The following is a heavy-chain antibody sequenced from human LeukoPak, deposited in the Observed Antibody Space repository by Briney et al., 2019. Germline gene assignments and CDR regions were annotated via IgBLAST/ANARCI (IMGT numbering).Heavy chain of an antibody. Sequence: GGSLRLSCAASGFTFSSYAMSWVRQAPGRGLEWVSGMSAGGGSTYSADSVKGRFTISRDSFKNTLYLEMNSLRVEDTAVYYCARAVAAPGSSPAGYYFDYWGLGTLVTVSS. CDR3: ARAVAAPGSSPAGYYFDY. CDR1: GFTFSSYA. V-gene: IGHV3-23*01. D-gene: IGHD6-13*01. CDR2: MSAGGGST. J-gene: IGHJ4*02.